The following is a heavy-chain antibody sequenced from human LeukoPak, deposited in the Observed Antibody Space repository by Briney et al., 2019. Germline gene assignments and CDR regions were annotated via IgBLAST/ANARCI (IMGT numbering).Heavy chain of an antibody. V-gene: IGHV1-18*01. D-gene: IGHD3-10*01. CDR3: ARGPVIAEGYWYFDL. Sequence: ASVKVSCKASGYTFTSYGISWVRQAPGQGLEWMGWISAYNGNTNYAQKLQGRVTMTTDTSTSTAYMELRSLRSDDTAVYYCARGPVIAEGYWYFDLWGRGTLVTVSS. CDR1: GYTFTSYG. J-gene: IGHJ2*01. CDR2: ISAYNGNT.